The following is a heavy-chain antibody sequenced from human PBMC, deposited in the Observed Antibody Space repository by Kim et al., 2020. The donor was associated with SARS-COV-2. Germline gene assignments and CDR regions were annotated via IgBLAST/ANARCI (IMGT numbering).Heavy chain of an antibody. Sequence: GGSLRLSCAASGFTVSSNYMSWVRQAPGKGLEWVSVIYSGGSTYYADSVKGRFTISRDNSKNTLYLQMNSLRAEDTAVYYCARGGPTYKTYYYYGMDVWGQGTTVTVSS. CDR3: ARGGPTYKTYYYYGMDV. J-gene: IGHJ6*02. CDR2: IYSGGST. CDR1: GFTVSSNY. V-gene: IGHV3-53*01. D-gene: IGHD1-20*01.